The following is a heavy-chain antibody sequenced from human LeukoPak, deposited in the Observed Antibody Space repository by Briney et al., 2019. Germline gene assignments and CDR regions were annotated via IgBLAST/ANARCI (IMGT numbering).Heavy chain of an antibody. D-gene: IGHD6-13*01. Sequence: GGSLRLSCAASGFTFSSYAMSWVRQAPGKGLEWVSCITSSGTYRYYAGSVKGRFTISRDNSKDTLYLEMNSLRAEDTAIYYCARDEDPYSISWYLFDYWGQGTLVAVS. CDR3: ARDEDPYSISWYLFDY. CDR1: GFTFSSYA. J-gene: IGHJ4*02. CDR2: ITSSGTYR. V-gene: IGHV3-23*01.